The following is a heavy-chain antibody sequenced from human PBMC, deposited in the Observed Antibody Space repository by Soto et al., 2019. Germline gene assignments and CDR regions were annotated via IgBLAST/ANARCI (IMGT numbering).Heavy chain of an antibody. D-gene: IGHD3-16*01. Sequence: EVQLVESGGGLVKPGESLRLSCAASGFSLSTYNMNWVRQAPGKGLEWVSSIDASSTHIYYADSVKGRFTISRDNGKSSLYLQMDSLRAEDTALYYCVRQQYDFLVDPWGQGTLVTVSS. CDR1: GFSLSTYN. CDR3: VRQQYDFLVDP. V-gene: IGHV3-21*01. J-gene: IGHJ5*02. CDR2: IDASSTHI.